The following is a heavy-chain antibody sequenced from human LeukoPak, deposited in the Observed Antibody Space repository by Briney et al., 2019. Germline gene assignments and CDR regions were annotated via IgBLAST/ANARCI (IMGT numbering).Heavy chain of an antibody. CDR1: GFTFSTHA. J-gene: IGHJ4*02. Sequence: PGGSLRLSCAASGFTFSTHAMTWVRQAPGKGLEWVSSIATGFDTYSADSVKGRFAISRENSKKTLYLQMNNLRADETALYYCARFQGFGAGTFGLDCWGQGTLVTVSS. CDR2: IATGFDT. D-gene: IGHD3-10*01. CDR3: ARFQGFGAGTFGLDC. V-gene: IGHV3-23*01.